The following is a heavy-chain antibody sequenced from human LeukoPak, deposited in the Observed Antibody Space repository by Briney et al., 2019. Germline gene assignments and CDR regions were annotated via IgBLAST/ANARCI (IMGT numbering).Heavy chain of an antibody. CDR1: GFTFSSYA. V-gene: IGHV3-23*01. CDR3: AKTGPSIAAAARGFDY. J-gene: IGHJ4*02. CDR2: ISGSGGST. Sequence: PGGSLRLSCAASGFTFSSYAMSWVRQAPGKGLEWVSAISGSGGSTYYADSVKGRFTISRDNSKNTLYLQMNSLRAEDTAVYYCAKTGPSIAAAARGFDYWGQGTLVTVSS. D-gene: IGHD6-13*01.